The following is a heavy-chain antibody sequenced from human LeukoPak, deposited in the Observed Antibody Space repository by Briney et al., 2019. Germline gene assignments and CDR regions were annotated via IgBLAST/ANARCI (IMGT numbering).Heavy chain of an antibody. V-gene: IGHV3-23*01. CDR3: AKYRPDSYGYRDY. CDR2: ISGGGDRT. D-gene: IGHD5-18*01. Sequence: GGTLRLSCVASGFMFASVGMNWVRKAPGKGLEWVSSISGGGDRTYYADSVKGRFTISRDNSKNTLYLQMSSLRAEDTALYYCAKYRPDSYGYRDYWGQGTLITVSS. J-gene: IGHJ4*02. CDR1: GFMFASVG.